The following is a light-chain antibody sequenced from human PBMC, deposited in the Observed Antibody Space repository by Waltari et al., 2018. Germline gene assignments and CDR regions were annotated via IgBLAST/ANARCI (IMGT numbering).Light chain of an antibody. CDR1: QGLSSA. Sequence: AIQLTQSPSSLSASVGVRVTITCRASQGLSSALVWYQQNPGKAPKLLIYQVFSLESGGPSRFSGIGSGTDFTLTISSLQPEDFATYYCQQFNNYPLTFGGGTKVEIK. J-gene: IGKJ4*01. CDR2: QVF. V-gene: IGKV1D-13*01. CDR3: QQFNNYPLT.